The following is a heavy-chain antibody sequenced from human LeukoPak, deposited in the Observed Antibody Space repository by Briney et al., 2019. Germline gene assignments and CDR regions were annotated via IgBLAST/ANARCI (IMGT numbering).Heavy chain of an antibody. CDR1: GYRLTNNW. J-gene: IGHJ4*02. D-gene: IGHD3-10*01. CDR2: IYPGDSDT. Sequence: GESLKISCKVSGYRLTNNWIGWVRQMPGKGLEWMGIIYPGDSDTRYSPSFQGQVTISADKSISTAYLQWSSLKASDTAMYYCARGRPGELLSWRVFDYWGQGTLVTVSS. CDR3: ARGRPGELLSWRVFDY. V-gene: IGHV5-51*01.